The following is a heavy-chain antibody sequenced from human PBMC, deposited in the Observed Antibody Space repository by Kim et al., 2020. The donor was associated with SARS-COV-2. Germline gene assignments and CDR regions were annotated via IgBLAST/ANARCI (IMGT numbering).Heavy chain of an antibody. Sequence: KGRFTISRDNSKNTLYLQMNSLRAEDTAVYYCARGDKSYCGGDCYSSLHLWGQGTLVTVSS. CDR3: ARGDKSYCGGDCYSSLHL. J-gene: IGHJ4*02. D-gene: IGHD2-21*02. V-gene: IGHV3-30*01.